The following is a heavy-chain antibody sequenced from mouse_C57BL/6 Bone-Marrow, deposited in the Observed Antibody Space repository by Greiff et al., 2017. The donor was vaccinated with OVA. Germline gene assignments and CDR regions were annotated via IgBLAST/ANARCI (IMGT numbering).Heavy chain of an antibody. V-gene: IGHV5-12*01. CDR1: GFTFSDYY. D-gene: IGHD2-1*01. Sequence: EVQGVESGGGLVQPGGSLKLSCAASGFTFSDYYMYWVRQTPEKRLEWVAYISNGGGSTYYPDTVKGRFTISRDTAKNTLYLQMSRLKSEDTAMYYCSRHSLLWGLYAMDYWGQGTSVTVSS. J-gene: IGHJ4*01. CDR3: SRHSLLWGLYAMDY. CDR2: ISNGGGST.